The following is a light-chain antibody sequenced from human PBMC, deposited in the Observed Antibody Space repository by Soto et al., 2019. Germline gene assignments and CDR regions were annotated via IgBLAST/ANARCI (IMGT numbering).Light chain of an antibody. CDR2: GAS. Sequence: IVLTQSPGTLSLSPGERVTLSCRASQSVSSNLAWYQQKPGQAPRLLIYGASNRATGIPDRFSGSGSGTDFTLTISRLEPEDFAVYYCQQYGSSGTFGQGTKVDIK. V-gene: IGKV3-20*01. CDR3: QQYGSSGT. CDR1: QSVSSN. J-gene: IGKJ1*01.